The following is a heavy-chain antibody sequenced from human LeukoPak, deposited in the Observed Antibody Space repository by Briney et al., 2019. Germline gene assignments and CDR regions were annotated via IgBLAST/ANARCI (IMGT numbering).Heavy chain of an antibody. D-gene: IGHD3-10*01. V-gene: IGHV4-39*07. J-gene: IGHJ5*02. CDR3: ARGGYYGSGNDFRFDP. CDR1: GGSISSSSYY. CDR2: IYYSGST. Sequence: SETLSLTCTVSGGSISSSSYYWGWIRQPPGKGLEWIGSIYYSGSTYYNPSLKSRVTISVDTSKNQFSLKLSSVTAADTAMYFCARGGYYGSGNDFRFDPWGQGTLVTVSS.